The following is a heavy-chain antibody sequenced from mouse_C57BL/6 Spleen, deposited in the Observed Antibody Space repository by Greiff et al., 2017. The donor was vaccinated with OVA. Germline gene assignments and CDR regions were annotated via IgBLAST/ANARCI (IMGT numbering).Heavy chain of an antibody. D-gene: IGHD3-3*01. CDR1: GYTFTSYW. Sequence: VKLQQPGAELVRPGPSVKLSCKASGYTFTSYWMHWVKQRPGQGLEWIGVIDPSDSYTNYNQKFKGKATLTVDTSSSTAYMQLSSLTSEDSAVYYCARVGNPAYWGQGTLVTVSA. V-gene: IGHV1-59*01. CDR2: IDPSDSYT. J-gene: IGHJ3*01. CDR3: ARVGNPAY.